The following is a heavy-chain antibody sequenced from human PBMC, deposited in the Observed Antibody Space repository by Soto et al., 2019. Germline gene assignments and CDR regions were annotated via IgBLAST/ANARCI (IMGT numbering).Heavy chain of an antibody. D-gene: IGHD2-15*01. CDR1: GGTFSSYA. J-gene: IGHJ4*02. V-gene: IGHV1-69*12. CDR3: ARDRRGTYRGDFDY. Sequence: QVQLVQSGAEVKKPGSSVKVSCKASGGTFSSYAISWVRQAPGQGLEWMGGIIPIFGTANYAQKFQGRVTXXAXEXXSTAYMELSSLRSEDTAVYYCARDRRGTYRGDFDYWGQGTLVTVSS. CDR2: IIPIFGTA.